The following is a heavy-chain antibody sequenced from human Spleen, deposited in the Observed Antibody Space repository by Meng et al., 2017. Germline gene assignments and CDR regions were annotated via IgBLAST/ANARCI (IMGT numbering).Heavy chain of an antibody. V-gene: IGHV1-2*06. CDR1: GYTFTSYG. D-gene: IGHD2-15*01. J-gene: IGHJ6*02. Sequence: ASVKVSCKASGYTFTSYGISWVRQAPGQGLEWMGRIDPKNGDTHYAQKFQGRVTMTGDTSISTAYMDLSGLRSDDTAVYYCATHGLLLRVRYFYGVDVWGQGTTVTVSS. CDR3: ATHGLLLRVRYFYGVDV. CDR2: IDPKNGDT.